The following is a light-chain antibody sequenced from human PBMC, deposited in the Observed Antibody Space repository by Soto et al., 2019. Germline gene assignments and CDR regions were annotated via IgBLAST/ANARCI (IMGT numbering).Light chain of an antibody. J-gene: IGKJ1*01. V-gene: IGKV1-12*01. CDR2: AAS. CDR3: QQANIFPRM. CDR1: QDISSW. Sequence: DIKMTQSPSSVSASVGDRVTITCRASQDISSWLAWFQQKPGKPPKLLIYAASTLQAGVPSRFSGSGSGTDFTLTINSLQPEDFATYYCQQANIFPRMFAQGTKADIK.